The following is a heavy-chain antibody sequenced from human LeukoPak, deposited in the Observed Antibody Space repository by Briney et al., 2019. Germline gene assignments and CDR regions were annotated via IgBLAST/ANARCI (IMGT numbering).Heavy chain of an antibody. V-gene: IGHV1-46*01. Sequence: ASVKVSCKASGYTFTSYYMHWVRQAPGQGLEWMGIINPSGGSTSYAQKFQGRVTMTRDTSTSTVYMELSSLRSEDTAVYYCAKVWGGGRPFDPWGQGTLVTVSS. CDR2: INPSGGST. CDR3: AKVWGGGRPFDP. CDR1: GYTFTSYY. J-gene: IGHJ5*02. D-gene: IGHD3-16*01.